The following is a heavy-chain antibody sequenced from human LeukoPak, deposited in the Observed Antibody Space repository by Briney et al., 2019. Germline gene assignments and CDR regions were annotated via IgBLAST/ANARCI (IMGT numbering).Heavy chain of an antibody. CDR2: ISGSGGST. J-gene: IGHJ4*02. CDR1: GFTVSSNY. CDR3: AKVAARHPPLYYFDY. Sequence: PGGSLRLSCAASGFTVSSNYMSWVRQAPGKGLEWVSAISGSGGSTYYADSVKGRFTISRDNSKNTLYLQMNSLRAEDTAVYYCAKVAARHPPLYYFDYWGQGTLVTVSS. V-gene: IGHV3-23*01. D-gene: IGHD6-6*01.